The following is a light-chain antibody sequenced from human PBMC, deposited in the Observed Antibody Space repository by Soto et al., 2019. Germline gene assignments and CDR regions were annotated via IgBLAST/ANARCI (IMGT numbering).Light chain of an antibody. CDR1: SSNIGAGYD. V-gene: IGLV1-40*01. Sequence: VLTQPPSVSGAPGQKVTISCTGSSSNIGAGYDVHWYQQIPGTAPKLLIYGNNNRPSGVPDRFSGSRSGTSASLAITGLQAEDEGDYYCQSYDSSQSVIFGGGTKLTVL. CDR3: QSYDSSQSVI. CDR2: GNN. J-gene: IGLJ2*01.